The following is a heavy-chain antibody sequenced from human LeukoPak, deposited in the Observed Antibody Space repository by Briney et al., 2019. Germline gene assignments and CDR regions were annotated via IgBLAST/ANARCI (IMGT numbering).Heavy chain of an antibody. CDR2: MNPNSGNT. D-gene: IGHD3-16*02. Sequence: GASVKVSCKASGYTFTSHDINWVRQATGQGLEWMGWMNPNSGNTGYAQKFQGRVTMTRNTSISTAYMELSSLRSEDTAVYYCAREATFGGVIPTGYWGQGTLVTVSS. CDR3: AREATFGGVIPTGY. V-gene: IGHV1-8*01. J-gene: IGHJ4*02. CDR1: GYTFTSHD.